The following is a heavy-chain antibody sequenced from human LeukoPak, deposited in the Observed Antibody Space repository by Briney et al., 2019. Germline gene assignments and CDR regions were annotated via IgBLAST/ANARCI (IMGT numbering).Heavy chain of an antibody. CDR3: ARDFAREFTIDY. J-gene: IGHJ4*02. D-gene: IGHD3-10*01. Sequence: PGGSLRLSCAASGFTFSNYAMAWVRQAPGKGLEWVSAISGSGSSTYYAESVKGRFTISRDNSKNTLYLQVNSLRAEDTAVYYCARDFAREFTIDYWGQGTLVTVSS. V-gene: IGHV3-23*01. CDR1: GFTFSNYA. CDR2: ISGSGSST.